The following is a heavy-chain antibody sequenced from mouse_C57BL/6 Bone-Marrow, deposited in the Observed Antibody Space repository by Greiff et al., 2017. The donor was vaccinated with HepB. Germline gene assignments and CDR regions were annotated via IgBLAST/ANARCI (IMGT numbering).Heavy chain of an antibody. V-gene: IGHV1-81*01. CDR1: GYTFTSYG. D-gene: IGHD1-1*01. CDR2: IYPRSGNT. CDR3: ARYIYYYGSNAMDY. J-gene: IGHJ4*01. Sequence: VKLQESGAELARPGASVKLSCKAFGYTFTSYGISWVKQRTGQGLEWIGEIYPRSGNTYYNEKFKGKATLTADKSSSTAYMELRSLTSEDSAVYFCARYIYYYGSNAMDYWGQGTSVTVSS.